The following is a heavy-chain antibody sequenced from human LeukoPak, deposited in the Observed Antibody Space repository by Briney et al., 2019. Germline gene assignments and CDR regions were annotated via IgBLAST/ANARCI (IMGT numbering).Heavy chain of an antibody. CDR2: ISSSGSTI. CDR1: GFTFSSYE. V-gene: IGHV3-48*03. J-gene: IGHJ6*02. Sequence: GGSLRLSCAASGFTFSSYEMNWVRQAPGKGLAWVSYISSSGSTIYYADSVKGRFTISRDNAKNSLYLQMNSLRAEDTAVYYCARDFLFGSGSYYSYYYGMDVWGQGTTVTVSS. CDR3: ARDFLFGSGSYYSYYYGMDV. D-gene: IGHD3-10*01.